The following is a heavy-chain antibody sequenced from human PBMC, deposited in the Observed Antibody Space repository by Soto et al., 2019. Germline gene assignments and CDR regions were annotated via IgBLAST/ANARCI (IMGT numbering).Heavy chain of an antibody. D-gene: IGHD2-15*01. Sequence: EVQLLESGGGLVQPGGSLRISCEASGFTFSTYAMSWVRQAPGKGLEWVSVISDSGGSTYYADSVKGRFTISRDNSKNTLYLQMNCLTAEDTAVYYCAKGSGSVVAAPLGRNGMDIWGQGTTVIVSS. CDR3: AKGSGSVVAAPLGRNGMDI. J-gene: IGHJ6*02. CDR1: GFTFSTYA. CDR2: ISDSGGST. V-gene: IGHV3-23*01.